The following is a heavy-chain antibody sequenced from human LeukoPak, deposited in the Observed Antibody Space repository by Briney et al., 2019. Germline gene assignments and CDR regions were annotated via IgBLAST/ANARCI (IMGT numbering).Heavy chain of an antibody. CDR2: ITGSGRDT. CDR1: GFTFSSYA. CDR3: AKGTLGSCSGATCYDFDN. J-gene: IGHJ4*02. D-gene: IGHD2-2*01. V-gene: IGHV3-23*01. Sequence: PWGSLRLSCAASGFTFSSYAMSWVRQAPGKRLEWVSSITGSGRDTYYAGSVRGRITISRDNSRNTLYLQMNSLRAEDTALYYCAKGTLGSCSGATCYDFDNWGQGTLVTVSS.